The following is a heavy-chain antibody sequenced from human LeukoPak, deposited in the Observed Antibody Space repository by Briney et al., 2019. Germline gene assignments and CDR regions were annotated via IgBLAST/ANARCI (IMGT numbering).Heavy chain of an antibody. J-gene: IGHJ4*02. CDR2: ISGNGDST. Sequence: GGSLRLSCAASGFTFSSYAMSWVRQPPGKGLEWVSGISGNGDSTYHADSVKGRFTISRDNSKNTLYLQMNSLRAEDTAVYYCAKDSRITIFGVVTLGFDYWGQGTLVTVSS. V-gene: IGHV3-23*01. CDR1: GFTFSSYA. CDR3: AKDSRITIFGVVTLGFDY. D-gene: IGHD3-3*01.